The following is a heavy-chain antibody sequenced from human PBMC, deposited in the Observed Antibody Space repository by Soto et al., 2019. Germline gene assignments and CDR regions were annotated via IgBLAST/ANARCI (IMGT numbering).Heavy chain of an antibody. V-gene: IGHV1-8*01. Sequence: SVKVSCKASAYTFTSDDVNWVRQATGQGLEWMGWMNPNSGNTGYAQKFQGRVTMTRNTSISTAYMELSSLRSEDTAVYYCARGGGTVTTLFDIWGQGTMVTVSS. D-gene: IGHD4-17*01. CDR3: ARGGGTVTTLFDI. CDR2: MNPNSGNT. J-gene: IGHJ3*02. CDR1: AYTFTSDD.